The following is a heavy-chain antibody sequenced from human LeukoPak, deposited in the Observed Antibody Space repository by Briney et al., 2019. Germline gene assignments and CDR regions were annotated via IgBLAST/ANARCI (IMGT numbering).Heavy chain of an antibody. D-gene: IGHD5-18*01. CDR3: AKDVDTAMVTWFDY. V-gene: IGHV3-23*01. J-gene: IGHJ4*02. CDR2: ISGSGGRT. Sequence: GGSLRLSCAASGFTFSSYAMSWVRQAPGKGLEWVSNISGSGGRTHYADSVKGRFTISRDNSKNTLYLQMNSLRAEDTAVYYCAKDVDTAMVTWFDYWGQGTLVTVSS. CDR1: GFTFSSYA.